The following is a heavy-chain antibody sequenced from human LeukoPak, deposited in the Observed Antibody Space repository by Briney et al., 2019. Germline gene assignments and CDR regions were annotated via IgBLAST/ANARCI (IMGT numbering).Heavy chain of an antibody. Sequence: SETLSLTCTVSGVSINSHYWNWIRQSPGKGLEWIGFISYSGSTDYNPSLKSRVTISFDTSENQIPLRLTSVTAADTAVYYCARDRGSGWYWFDPWGQGTLVTVSS. V-gene: IGHV4-59*11. CDR3: ARDRGSGWYWFDP. D-gene: IGHD6-19*01. J-gene: IGHJ5*02. CDR2: ISYSGST. CDR1: GVSINSHY.